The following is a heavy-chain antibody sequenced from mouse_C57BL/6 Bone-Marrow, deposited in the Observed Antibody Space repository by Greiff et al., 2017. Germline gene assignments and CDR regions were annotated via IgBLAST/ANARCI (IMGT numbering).Heavy chain of an antibody. Sequence: EVHLVESGGGLVQSGRSLRLSCATSGFTFSDFYMEWVRQAPGKGLEWIAASRNKANDYTTEYSASVKGRFIVSRDTSQSILYLQMNALRAEDTAIYYCARDDCWGQGTSVTVSS. CDR3: ARDDC. CDR2: SRNKANDYTT. V-gene: IGHV7-1*01. CDR1: GFTFSDFY. J-gene: IGHJ4*01.